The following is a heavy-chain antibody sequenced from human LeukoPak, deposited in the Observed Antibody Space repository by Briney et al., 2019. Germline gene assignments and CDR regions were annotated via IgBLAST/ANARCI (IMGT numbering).Heavy chain of an antibody. D-gene: IGHD3-10*01. J-gene: IGHJ4*02. CDR1: GGSISSSTYY. CDR3: ARLDQPMAPDN. Sequence: PSETLSLTCTVSGGSISSSTYYWGWIRQPPGKGLEWIVSIYYTGSTYYNPSLKSRVTISVDTSKNQFSLNLRSVTAADTAVYYCARLDQPMAPDNWGQGTLVTVSS. V-gene: IGHV4-39*01. CDR2: IYYTGST.